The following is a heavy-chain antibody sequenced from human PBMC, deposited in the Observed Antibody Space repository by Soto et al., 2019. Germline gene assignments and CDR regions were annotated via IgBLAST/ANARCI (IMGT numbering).Heavy chain of an antibody. CDR2: ISGGGGST. D-gene: IGHD3-22*01. CDR3: AKDPTFYDSSARFDP. J-gene: IGHJ5*02. Sequence: LRLSCAASGFSFSIYAMNWVRQAPGKGLEWVSGISGGGGSTYYADSVKGRFTISRDNSKNTLYQQMNSLRVEDTAVYYCAKDPTFYDSSARFDPWGKETLVTVP. V-gene: IGHV3-23*01. CDR1: GFSFSIYA.